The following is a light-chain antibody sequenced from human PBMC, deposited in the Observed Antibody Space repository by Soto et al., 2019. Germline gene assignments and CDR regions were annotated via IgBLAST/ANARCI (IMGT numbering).Light chain of an antibody. CDR2: GAS. Sequence: EIVLTQSPGTLSLSPGEGATLSCRASESVASNYLAWYQQKPGQAPRLLFYGASIRATGIPDRFSGSRSGTDFTLTLTRLQPEDFAVYYCQQYGSSPWTSGQGTKVEIK. CDR1: ESVASNY. V-gene: IGKV3-20*01. J-gene: IGKJ1*01. CDR3: QQYGSSPWT.